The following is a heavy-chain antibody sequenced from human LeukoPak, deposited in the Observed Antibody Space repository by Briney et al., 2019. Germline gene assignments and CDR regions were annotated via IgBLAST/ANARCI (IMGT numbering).Heavy chain of an antibody. D-gene: IGHD3-10*01. V-gene: IGHV3-66*01. J-gene: IGHJ4*02. Sequence: GGSLRLSCAASGFTVSSNYMSWVRQAPGKGLEWVSVIYSGGSTYYADSVKGRFTISRDNSKNTLYLQMNSLRAEDTAVYYCARTERLWFGETHWGQGTLVTVSS. CDR3: ARTERLWFGETH. CDR1: GFTVSSNY. CDR2: IYSGGST.